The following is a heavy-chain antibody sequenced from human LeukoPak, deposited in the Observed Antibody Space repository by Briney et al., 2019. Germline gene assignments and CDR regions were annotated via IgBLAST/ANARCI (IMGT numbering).Heavy chain of an antibody. CDR2: IFYDGSSE. D-gene: IGHD2-21*01. V-gene: IGHV3-30*04. CDR3: TRDGVEFYNWFDP. CDR1: GFTFSGYI. Sequence: GGSLRLSCAASGFTFSGYIIHWVRQAPGKGLEWVTIIFYDGSSEYCTDSVKGRFTISRDNAKNTLYLQMNSLRAEDTAMYYCTRDGVEFYNWFDPWGQGTLVTVSS. J-gene: IGHJ5*02.